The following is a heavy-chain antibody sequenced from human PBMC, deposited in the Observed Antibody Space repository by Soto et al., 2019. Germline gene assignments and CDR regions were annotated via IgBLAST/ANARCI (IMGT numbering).Heavy chain of an antibody. CDR3: ARGATVVASDY. V-gene: IGHV1-2*04. CDR1: GYTFTGYY. CDR2: INPNRGGT. J-gene: IGHJ4*02. Sequence: QVQLVQSGAEVKQPGASVKVSCKASGYTFTGYYMHWVRQAPGQGLEWMGWINPNRGGTNYAQKFQGWVTMTRDTSISTAYMELSRLRYDDTAVYYCARGATVVASDYWGQGTLVTVSS. D-gene: IGHD2-15*01.